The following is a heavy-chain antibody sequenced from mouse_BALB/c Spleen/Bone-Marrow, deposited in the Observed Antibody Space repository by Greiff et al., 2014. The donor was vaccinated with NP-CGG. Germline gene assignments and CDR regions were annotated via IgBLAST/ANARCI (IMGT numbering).Heavy chain of an antibody. D-gene: IGHD5-1*01. V-gene: IGHV2-3*01. CDR1: GFSLTSYG. J-gene: IGHJ3*01. CDR3: AKGRPYLDWFAY. Sequence: VQLQQSGPGLVAPSQSLSITCTVSGFSLTSYGVSWVRQPPGKGLEWLGVIWGDGSANYHSALIYRLSISKDNSKSQVFVKLNSLQTDYAATYYCAKGRPYLDWFAYWGQGTLVTVSA. CDR2: IWGDGSA.